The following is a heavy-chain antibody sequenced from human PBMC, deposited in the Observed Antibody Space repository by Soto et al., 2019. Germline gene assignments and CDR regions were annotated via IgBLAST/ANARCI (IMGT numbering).Heavy chain of an antibody. CDR1: GYTLTELS. Sequence: ASVKVSCKVSGYTLTELSMHWVRQAPGKGLEWMGGFDPEDGETIYAQKFQGRVTMTEDTSTDTAYMELSSLRSEDTAVYYCATDDPAKVVVVAAAGGKYFQHWGQGTLVTVSS. D-gene: IGHD2-15*01. V-gene: IGHV1-24*01. J-gene: IGHJ1*01. CDR2: FDPEDGET. CDR3: ATDDPAKVVVVAAAGGKYFQH.